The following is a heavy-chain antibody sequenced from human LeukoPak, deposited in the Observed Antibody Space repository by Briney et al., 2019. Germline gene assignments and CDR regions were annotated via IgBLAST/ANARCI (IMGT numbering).Heavy chain of an antibody. J-gene: IGHJ4*02. CDR2: IYSSGST. CDR3: ARHSGSYRSRLDY. CDR1: GGSISSSSYY. D-gene: IGHD3-16*02. V-gene: IGHV4-39*01. Sequence: SETLSLTCTVSGGSISSSSYYWGWIRQPPGKGLEWIGSIYSSGSTYYNPSLKSRVTISVDASKNQFSLKLSSVTAADTAVYYCARHSGSYRSRLDYWGQGTLVTISS.